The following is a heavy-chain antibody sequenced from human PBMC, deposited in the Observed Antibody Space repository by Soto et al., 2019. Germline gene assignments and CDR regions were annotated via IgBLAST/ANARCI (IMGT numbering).Heavy chain of an antibody. CDR2: IYPGDSDT. J-gene: IGHJ3*02. V-gene: IGHV5-51*01. Sequence: PGESLKISCKGSGYSFTSYWISWVRQMPGKGLEWMGIIYPGDSDTRYSPSFQGQVTISADKSISTAYLQWSSLKASDTAMYYCARLGAYDGSGSGAFDIWGQGTMVTVSS. D-gene: IGHD3-10*01. CDR1: GYSFTSYW. CDR3: ARLGAYDGSGSGAFDI.